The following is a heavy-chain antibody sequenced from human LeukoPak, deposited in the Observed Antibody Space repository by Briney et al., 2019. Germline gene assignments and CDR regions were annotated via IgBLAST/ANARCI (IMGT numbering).Heavy chain of an antibody. CDR3: ARKNYYDSSVAFDI. Sequence: GGSLRLSCAASGFTFSSYSMNWVRQAPGKGLEWVSYISSSSSTIYYADSVKGRFTISRDNARNSLYLQMNSLRAEDTAVYYCARKNYYDSSVAFDIWGQGTMVTVSS. CDR2: ISSSSSTI. D-gene: IGHD3-22*01. CDR1: GFTFSSYS. J-gene: IGHJ3*02. V-gene: IGHV3-48*04.